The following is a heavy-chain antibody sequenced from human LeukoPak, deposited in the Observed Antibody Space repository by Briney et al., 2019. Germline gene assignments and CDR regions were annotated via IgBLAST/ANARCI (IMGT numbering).Heavy chain of an antibody. Sequence: GESLKISCAASGFTFSSYWMHWVRQAPGEGLVWVPRINSDGYSIGYADSVKGRFTISRDNAKNTLLLQVNSLRAEDTAVYYCARGGVAGGMDVWGQGTTVTVSS. CDR3: ARGGVAGGMDV. CDR1: GFTFSSYW. CDR2: INSDGYSI. D-gene: IGHD6-19*01. V-gene: IGHV3-74*01. J-gene: IGHJ6*02.